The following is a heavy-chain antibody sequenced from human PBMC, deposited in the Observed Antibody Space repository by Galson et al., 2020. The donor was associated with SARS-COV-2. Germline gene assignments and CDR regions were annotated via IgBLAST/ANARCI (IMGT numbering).Heavy chain of an antibody. D-gene: IGHD3-22*01. Sequence: SETLSLTCTVSGYSVSITNYWGWIRQPPGRGLEWIASVYPSATTYYNPSLKSRVTISVDTSKNQFSLRLDSVTAADTDLYYCARQGVNRIVLVTVPGWYFDLWGRGTLVTVSS. V-gene: IGHV4-38-2*02. CDR2: VYPSATT. J-gene: IGHJ2*01. CDR1: GYSVSITNY. CDR3: ARQGVNRIVLVTVPGWYFDL.